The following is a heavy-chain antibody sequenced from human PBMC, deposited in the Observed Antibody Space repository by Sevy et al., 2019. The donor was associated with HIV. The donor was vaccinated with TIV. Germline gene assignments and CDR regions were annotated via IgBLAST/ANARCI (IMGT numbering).Heavy chain of an antibody. CDR1: GFTFSKYS. Sequence: GGSLRLSCVASGFTFSKYSMCWVRQTPGTGLEWVSTLSFACGRINYADSVKGRFTMSRDDSRNTFYLQMDSLRAEDTAIYYCAREGCSKPHDYWGQGTLVTVSS. V-gene: IGHV3-23*01. J-gene: IGHJ4*02. CDR3: AREGCSKPHDY. CDR2: LSFACGRI. D-gene: IGHD2-2*01.